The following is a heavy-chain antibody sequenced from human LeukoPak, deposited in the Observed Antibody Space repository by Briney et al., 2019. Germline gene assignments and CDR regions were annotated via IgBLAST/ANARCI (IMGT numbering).Heavy chain of an antibody. V-gene: IGHV3-30*02. Sequence: PGGSLRLSCAASGFIFSDYGMHGVRQAPGKGLDWVTLGRNDGSDKYYADPVKGRFNISRDNSKNPLYLQMNSLRPGDTAVYYCAKHYYGSGSQKYYFDYWGQGTLVTVSS. D-gene: IGHD3-10*01. CDR1: GFIFSDYG. J-gene: IGHJ4*02. CDR3: AKHYYGSGSQKYYFDY. CDR2: GRNDGSDK.